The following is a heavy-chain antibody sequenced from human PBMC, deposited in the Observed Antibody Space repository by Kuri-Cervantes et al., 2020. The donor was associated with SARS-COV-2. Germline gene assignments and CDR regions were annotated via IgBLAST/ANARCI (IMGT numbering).Heavy chain of an antibody. CDR1: GGSISSSSYY. D-gene: IGHD3-3*01. CDR3: ARVTTIFRDAFDI. J-gene: IGHJ3*02. V-gene: IGHV4-39*07. CDR2: IYHSGST. Sequence: SETLSLTCTVSGGSISSSSYYWGWIRQPPGKGLEWIGSIYHSGSTYYNPSLKSRVTISVDTSKNQFSLKLSSVTAADTAVYYCARVTTIFRDAFDIWGQGTMVTVSS.